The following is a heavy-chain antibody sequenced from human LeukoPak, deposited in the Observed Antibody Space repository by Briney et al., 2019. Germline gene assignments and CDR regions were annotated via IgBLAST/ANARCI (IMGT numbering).Heavy chain of an antibody. V-gene: IGHV3-11*06. Sequence: GGSLRLSCVASGFTFRNYAMTWVRQAPGKGLEWVSYISSSSSYTNYADSVKGRFTISRDNAKNSLYLQMNSLRAEDTAVYYCARDCRYYYDSSGYCVWGQGTMVTVSS. CDR3: ARDCRYYYDSSGYCV. CDR1: GFTFRNYA. CDR2: ISSSSSYT. J-gene: IGHJ3*01. D-gene: IGHD3-22*01.